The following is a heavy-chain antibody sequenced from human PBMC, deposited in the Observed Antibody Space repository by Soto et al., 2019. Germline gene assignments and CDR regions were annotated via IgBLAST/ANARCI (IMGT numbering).Heavy chain of an antibody. V-gene: IGHV1-46*03. Sequence: ASVKVSCKASGHIFTNYYIHWVRQAPGQGLEWMGIINLSADRTSYAQKFQGRFTVTMDTSTSTVYMELGSLRSEDTAVYYCVRDPSSGYRSFDYWGQGTLVTVPQ. D-gene: IGHD3-22*01. CDR1: GHIFTNYY. CDR3: VRDPSSGYRSFDY. J-gene: IGHJ4*02. CDR2: INLSADRT.